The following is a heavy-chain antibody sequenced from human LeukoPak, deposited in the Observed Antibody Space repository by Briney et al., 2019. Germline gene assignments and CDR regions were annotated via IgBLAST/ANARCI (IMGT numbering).Heavy chain of an antibody. CDR1: GFTFSDYY. CDR3: ARPYCSGGSCYTYYYYMDV. CDR2: ISSSGSTI. D-gene: IGHD2-15*01. Sequence: PGGSLRLSCAASGFTFSDYYMSWIRQAPGKGLEWVSYISSSGSTIYYADSVKGRFTISRDNAKNSLYLQMNSLGAEDTAVYYCARPYCSGGSCYTYYYYMDVWGKGTTVTVSS. V-gene: IGHV3-11*04. J-gene: IGHJ6*03.